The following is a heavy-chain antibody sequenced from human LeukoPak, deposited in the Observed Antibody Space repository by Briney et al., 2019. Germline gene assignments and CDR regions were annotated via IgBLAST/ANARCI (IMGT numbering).Heavy chain of an antibody. Sequence: GGSLRLSCAASGFTFSSYWMHWVRQAPGKGLVWVSRINSDGSSTSYADSVKGRFTISRDNAKNTLFLQMSSLRAEDTAIYYCAKELTERWLIDAFDIWGQGTVVTVSS. CDR2: INSDGSST. J-gene: IGHJ3*02. CDR3: AKELTERWLIDAFDI. D-gene: IGHD5-24*01. V-gene: IGHV3-74*01. CDR1: GFTFSSYW.